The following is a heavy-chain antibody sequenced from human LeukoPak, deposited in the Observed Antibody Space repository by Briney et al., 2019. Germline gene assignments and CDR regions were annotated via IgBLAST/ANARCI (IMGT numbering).Heavy chain of an antibody. J-gene: IGHJ6*03. D-gene: IGHD3-3*01. CDR3: ARNRDFWSDFVYYYYMDV. Sequence: GGSLRLSCAASGFTFSSYSLNWVRQAPGKGLEWVSSISSSSNYIYYADSVKGRFTISRDNAKNSLFLQMNSLRAEDTAVYYCARNRDFWSDFVYYYYMDVWGKGTTVTVSS. CDR2: ISSSSNYI. V-gene: IGHV3-21*01. CDR1: GFTFSSYS.